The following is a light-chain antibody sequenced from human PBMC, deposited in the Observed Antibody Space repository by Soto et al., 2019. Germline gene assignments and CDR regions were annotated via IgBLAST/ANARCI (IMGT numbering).Light chain of an antibody. V-gene: IGKV3D-20*02. Sequence: EIVLTQSPGTLSLSPGGRATLSCRASQCVSNNYLARYQQKPGQAPRLLIYGASTRAPGNPARFSGSGSGTDFTLTITSLEPEDFAVYYCQQRSNWPPTFGQGTKVDIK. CDR2: GAS. J-gene: IGKJ1*01. CDR3: QQRSNWPPT. CDR1: QCVSNNY.